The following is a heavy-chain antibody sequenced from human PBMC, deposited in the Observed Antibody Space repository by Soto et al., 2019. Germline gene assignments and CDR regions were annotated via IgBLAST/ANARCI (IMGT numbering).Heavy chain of an antibody. CDR3: ARVPTWALDY. J-gene: IGHJ4*01. D-gene: IGHD1-26*01. V-gene: IGHV3-48*02. Sequence: EVQLVDSGGGLVQPGGSLRLSCAASGFTFSSYTMNWVRQAPGKGLEWISYISSSSRTIYYADSVKGRFTISRDNAQNSLYLQMTSLRDEATAVYYCARVPTWALDYWGHGTLVTVSS. CDR1: GFTFSSYT. CDR2: ISSSSRTI.